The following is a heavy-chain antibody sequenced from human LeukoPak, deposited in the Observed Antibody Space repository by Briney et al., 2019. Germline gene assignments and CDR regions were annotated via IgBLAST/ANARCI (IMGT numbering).Heavy chain of an antibody. CDR3: ARDSLGATIVDY. D-gene: IGHD1-26*01. V-gene: IGHV3-74*01. CDR1: GFTFSSYW. J-gene: IGHJ4*02. Sequence: GGSLRLSSAASGFTFSSYWMHWVRQSPGKGLVWVSRINSDGSSTSYADSVKGRFTISRDNAKNTLYLQMNSLRAEDTAVYYCARDSLGATIVDYWGQGTLVTVSS. CDR2: INSDGSST.